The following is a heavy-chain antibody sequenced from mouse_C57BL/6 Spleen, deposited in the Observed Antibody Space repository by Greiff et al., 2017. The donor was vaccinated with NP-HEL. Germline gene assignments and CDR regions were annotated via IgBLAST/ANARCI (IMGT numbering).Heavy chain of an antibody. V-gene: IGHV3-6*01. CDR1: GYSITSGYY. CDR3: ARGDTTPLGWFAY. J-gene: IGHJ3*01. Sequence: EVQLQESGPGLVKPSQSLSLTCSVTGYSITSGYYWNWIRQFPGNKLEWMGYISYDGSNNYNPSLKNRISITRDTSKNQFFLKLNSVTTEDTATYYCARGDTTPLGWFAYWGQGTLVTVSA. CDR2: ISYDGSN. D-gene: IGHD1-1*01.